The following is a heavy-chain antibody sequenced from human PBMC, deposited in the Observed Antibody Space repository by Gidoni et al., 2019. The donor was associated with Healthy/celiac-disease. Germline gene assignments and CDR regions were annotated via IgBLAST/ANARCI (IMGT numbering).Heavy chain of an antibody. Sequence: EVQLVESGGGLVKPGGSLRLSCAASGFTFRSYSMNWVRQAPGKGLEWVSVISSSSSYIYYADSGKGRYTISRDNAKNSLYMQKNSRRAEDTAVYYSARGRYYDRMSGYYTGQRGDDWGQGTLVTVSS. CDR2: ISSSSSYI. V-gene: IGHV3-21*01. CDR1: GFTFRSYS. D-gene: IGHD3-9*01. J-gene: IGHJ4*02. CDR3: ARGRYYDRMSGYYTGQRGDD.